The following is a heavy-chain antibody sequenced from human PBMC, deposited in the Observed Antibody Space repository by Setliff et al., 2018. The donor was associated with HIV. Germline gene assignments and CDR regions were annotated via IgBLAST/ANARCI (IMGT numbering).Heavy chain of an antibody. D-gene: IGHD3-10*01. J-gene: IGHJ4*02. CDR2: IYTSGST. CDR3: AREESTGDYGSGSCGPTFPPPLIY. CDR1: GGSISSYY. Sequence: SETLSLTCPVSGGSISSYYRSWIRQPAGKGLEWSGRIYTSGSTNYNPSPKSRATMSVDTSKNQFSLKLSSVTAADTAVYYCAREESTGDYGSGSCGPTFPPPLIYWGQGTLVTVSS. V-gene: IGHV4-4*07.